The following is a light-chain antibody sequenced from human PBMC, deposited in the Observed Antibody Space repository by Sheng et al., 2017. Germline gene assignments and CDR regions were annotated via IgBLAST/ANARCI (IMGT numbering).Light chain of an antibody. V-gene: IGKV4-1*01. Sequence: DIVMTQSPDSLAVSLGERAAFNCKSSQSVLYSSKNYLAWYQQKPGQPPKLLIYWASTRASGVPDRFTGSGSGTDFTLSISNLQAEDVAVYYCQHYYEPPYTFGQGTKLEI. J-gene: IGKJ2*01. CDR2: WAS. CDR3: QHYYEPPYT. CDR1: QSVLYSSKNY.